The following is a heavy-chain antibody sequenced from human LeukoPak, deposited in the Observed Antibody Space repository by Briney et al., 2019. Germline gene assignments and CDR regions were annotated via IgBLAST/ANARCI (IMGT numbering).Heavy chain of an antibody. V-gene: IGHV1-46*01. CDR2: INPSGGST. CDR1: GYTFTSYY. CDR3: ARVDYYYYYMDV. J-gene: IGHJ6*03. Sequence: ASVKVSCKASGYTFTSYYMHWVRQAPGQGLEWMGIINPSGGSTSYAQKFQGRVTMTRDMSTSTVYMGLSRLRSEDTAVYYCARVDYYYYYMDVWGKGTTVTVSS.